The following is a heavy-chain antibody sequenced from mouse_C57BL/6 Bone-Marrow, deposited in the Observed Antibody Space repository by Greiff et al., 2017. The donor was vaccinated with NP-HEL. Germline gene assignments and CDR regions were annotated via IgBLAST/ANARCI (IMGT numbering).Heavy chain of an antibody. J-gene: IGHJ4*01. CDR1: GYTFTSYW. CDR3: APYGYDAMDY. Sequence: QVHVKQPGAELVRPGTSVKLSCKASGYTFTSYWMHWVKQRPGQGLEWIGVIDPSDSYTNYNQKFKGKATLTVDTSSSTAYMQLSSLTSEDSAVYYCAPYGYDAMDYWGQGTSVTVSS. CDR2: IDPSDSYT. V-gene: IGHV1-59*01. D-gene: IGHD1-1*02.